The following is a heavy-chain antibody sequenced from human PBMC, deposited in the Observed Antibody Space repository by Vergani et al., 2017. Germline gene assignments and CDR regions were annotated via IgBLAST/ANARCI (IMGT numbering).Heavy chain of an antibody. V-gene: IGHV3-9*01. CDR2: ISWNSGSI. D-gene: IGHD6-19*01. CDR1: GFTFDDYA. CDR3: AKDLAAVAEGFDY. J-gene: IGHJ4*02. Sequence: EVQLVESGGGLVQPGRSLRLSCAASGFTFDDYAMHWVRQAPGKGLEWVSGISWNSGSIGYADSVMGRFTISRDNAKNSLYLQMNSLRAEDTALYYCAKDLAAVAEGFDYWGQGTLVTVSS.